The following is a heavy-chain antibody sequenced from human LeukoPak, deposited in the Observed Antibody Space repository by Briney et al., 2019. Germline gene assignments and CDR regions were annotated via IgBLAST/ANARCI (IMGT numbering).Heavy chain of an antibody. CDR1: GFTVSSNY. CDR2: IYSGGST. Sequence: GGSLRLSCAASGFTVSSNYMSWVRQAPGKGLEWVSVIYSGGSTYYADSVKGRFTISRDNSKNTLYLQMNSLRAEDTAVYYRARDGFYYDSSGPFDYWGQGTLVTVSS. D-gene: IGHD3-22*01. CDR3: ARDGFYYDSSGPFDY. J-gene: IGHJ4*02. V-gene: IGHV3-53*01.